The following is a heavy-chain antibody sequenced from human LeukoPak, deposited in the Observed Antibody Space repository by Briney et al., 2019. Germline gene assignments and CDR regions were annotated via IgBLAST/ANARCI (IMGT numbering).Heavy chain of an antibody. J-gene: IGHJ4*02. CDR2: LNPNSGGT. CDR1: GYSFTDYY. D-gene: IGHD1-26*01. Sequence: ASVKVSCKSSGYSFTDYYIPWVRQAPGQGLEWMGWLNPNSGGTNYAQKFQGRITMTRDTSITTVYMELSSLRSDDTAMYYCARGRPESGGWGQGTLVTVSS. CDR3: ARGRPESGG. V-gene: IGHV1-2*02.